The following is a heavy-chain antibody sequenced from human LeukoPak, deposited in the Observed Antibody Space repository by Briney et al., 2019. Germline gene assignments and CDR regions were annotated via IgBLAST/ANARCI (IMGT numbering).Heavy chain of an antibody. Sequence: GGSLRLSCAASGYIFRDYVMHWVRHRPGKGLEWVAGITWNSATIGYAGSVRGRFTISRDNAKKSVHLQMNSLTTDDTALYYCARGHPYYLDSWGPGTPVTVSS. D-gene: IGHD3-10*01. CDR1: GYIFRDYV. CDR3: ARGHPYYLDS. J-gene: IGHJ4*02. V-gene: IGHV3-9*01. CDR2: ITWNSATI.